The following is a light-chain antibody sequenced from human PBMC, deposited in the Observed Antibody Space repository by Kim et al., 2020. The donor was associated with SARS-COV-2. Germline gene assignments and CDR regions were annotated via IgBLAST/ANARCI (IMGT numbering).Light chain of an antibody. Sequence: ASVGDTVTITCRASQGISSLLAWYQQKPGKAPKLLISSASSLQSGVPSRFSGSGSGTDFTLAISSLQPEDSATYYCQQVNSFPITFGQGTRLEIK. J-gene: IGKJ5*01. CDR3: QQVNSFPIT. V-gene: IGKV1-12*01. CDR1: QGISSL. CDR2: SAS.